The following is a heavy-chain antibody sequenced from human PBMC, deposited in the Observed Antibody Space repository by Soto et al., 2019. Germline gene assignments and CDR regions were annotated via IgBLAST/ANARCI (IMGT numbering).Heavy chain of an antibody. D-gene: IGHD6-19*01. CDR3: ARRASGCDY. V-gene: IGHV3-23*01. CDR1: GFTFSSYA. J-gene: IGHJ4*02. CDR2: ISGSGGST. Sequence: EVQLLESGGGLVQPGGSLRLSCAASGFTFSSYAMSWVRQAPGKGLEWVSAISGSGGSTYYADSVKGRFTISRDNSKNTLNLQRSSRRAEDTAVYYCARRASGCDYWGPGTLVTVSS.